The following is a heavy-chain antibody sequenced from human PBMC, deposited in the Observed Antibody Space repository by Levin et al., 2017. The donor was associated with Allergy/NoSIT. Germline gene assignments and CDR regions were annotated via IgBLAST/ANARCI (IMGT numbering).Heavy chain of an antibody. CDR2: IIPILGIP. CDR3: ARDRAYCGGDCPFDY. CDR1: GGTFSSYT. V-gene: IGHV1-69*10. Sequence: SVKVSCKASGGTFSSYTINWVRQAPGQGLEWMGGIIPILGIPNYAQKFQGRVTITADKSTSAAYMELSSLRSEDTAVYYCARDRAYCGGDCPFDYGGQGTPVTVSS. D-gene: IGHD2-21*02. J-gene: IGHJ4*02.